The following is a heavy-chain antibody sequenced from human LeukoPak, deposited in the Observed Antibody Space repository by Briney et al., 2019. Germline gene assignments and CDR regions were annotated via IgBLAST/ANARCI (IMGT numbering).Heavy chain of an antibody. D-gene: IGHD1-26*01. J-gene: IGHJ4*02. CDR1: GYTFTSYD. Sequence: ASVKVSCKASGYTFTSYDINWVRQATGQGLEWMGWMNPNSGNTGYAQKFQGRVTITRNTSISTAYMELSSMRSEDTAAYDCAGGKSGSYCQNGFDYWGQGTLVTVSS. CDR3: AGGKSGSYCQNGFDY. V-gene: IGHV1-8*03. CDR2: MNPNSGNT.